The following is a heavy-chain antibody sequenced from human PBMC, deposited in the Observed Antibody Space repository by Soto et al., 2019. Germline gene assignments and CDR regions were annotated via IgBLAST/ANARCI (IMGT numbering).Heavy chain of an antibody. D-gene: IGHD6-6*01. CDR2: ISSNGVGT. J-gene: IGHJ6*04. V-gene: IGHV3-64*01. CDR1: AFTLSGYA. Sequence: GGSLRLSCAASAFTLSGYAMECVRQPAGKGVEGGVAISSNGVGTYYANSVQDRFTIYSENSKNTVYLQMGSLRPEDTAVYYCPRHARRDFYYRLVWGKGTTVTLL. CDR3: PRHARRDFYYRLV.